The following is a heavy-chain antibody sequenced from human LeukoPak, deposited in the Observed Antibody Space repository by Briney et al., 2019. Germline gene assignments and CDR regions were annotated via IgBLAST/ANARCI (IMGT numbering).Heavy chain of an antibody. V-gene: IGHV3-23*01. CDR3: ARAVGGDGSGSL. D-gene: IGHD3-10*01. CDR1: GFTFSSYG. CDR2: ISGSGGST. Sequence: GGSLRHACAASGFTFSSYGMSWVRQAPRKGLEWVSAISGSGGSTYYADSVKGRFTISRDNSKNTLYLQMNSLRAEDTAVYYCARAVGGDGSGSLWGPGTLVTVSS. J-gene: IGHJ4*02.